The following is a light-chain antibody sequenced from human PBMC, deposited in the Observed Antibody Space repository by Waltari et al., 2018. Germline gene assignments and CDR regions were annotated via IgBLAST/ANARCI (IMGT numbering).Light chain of an antibody. V-gene: IGKV1-5*03. CDR1: ESISSW. J-gene: IGKJ1*01. CDR2: KAS. Sequence: DIQMTPSPSTLSASVGDRVTITCRASESISSWLAWYQQKPGKAPNLLIYKASRLESGVPSRFSGSGSGTEFTLTISNLQPEDFATYYCQQFNSYPWTFGQGTKVDIK. CDR3: QQFNSYPWT.